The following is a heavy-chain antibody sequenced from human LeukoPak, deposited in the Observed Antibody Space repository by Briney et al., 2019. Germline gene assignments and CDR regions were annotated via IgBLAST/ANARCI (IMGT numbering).Heavy chain of an antibody. D-gene: IGHD3-10*01. CDR3: ATGVRGVRYGRDV. V-gene: IGHV1-24*01. Sequence: MGGFQPESDDTIYAQGFQGRVTLTADKSTDTVYMELSSLRSEDTAVYYCATGVRGVRYGRDVWGQGTTLSLS. J-gene: IGHJ6*02. CDR2: FQPESDDT.